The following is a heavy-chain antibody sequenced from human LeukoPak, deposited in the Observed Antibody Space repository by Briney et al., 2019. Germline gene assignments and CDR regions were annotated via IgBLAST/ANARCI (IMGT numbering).Heavy chain of an antibody. CDR1: GFIFSNYV. V-gene: IGHV3-23*01. CDR2: IDYDGGSG. Sequence: GGSLRLSCAGSGFIFSNYVLSWVRQAPGKGLEWVSSIDYDGGSGHYADSVKGRFTISRDNSNNTLFLHLNSLRGEDTAVYYCTRNSGWYGLSWGQGTLVTVSS. CDR3: TRNSGWYGLS. D-gene: IGHD6-19*01. J-gene: IGHJ1*01.